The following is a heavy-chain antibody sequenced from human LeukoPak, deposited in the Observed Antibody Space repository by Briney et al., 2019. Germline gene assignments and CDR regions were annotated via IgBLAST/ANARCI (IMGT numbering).Heavy chain of an antibody. CDR2: ISGSTDNT. CDR3: EGYYYPASGPTDY. D-gene: IGHD3-10*01. CDR1: GFAFSNYA. Sequence: GGSLRLSRAASGFAFSNYAKSWVRKAPGKGLEWVSTISGSTDNTYYADSVKGRFAISRDDSKNTLYLQMNGLRAEDTAVYYCEGYYYPASGPTDYWGQGTLVTVSS. J-gene: IGHJ4*02. V-gene: IGHV3-23*01.